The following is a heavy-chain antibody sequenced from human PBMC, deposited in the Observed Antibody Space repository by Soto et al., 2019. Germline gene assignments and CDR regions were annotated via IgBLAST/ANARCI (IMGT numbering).Heavy chain of an antibody. J-gene: IGHJ6*02. CDR3: AKDRVVVAATGPSYYYYYGMDV. D-gene: IGHD2-15*01. Sequence: ESVGGVVQPGRSLRLSCAASGFTFSSYGMHWVRQAPGKGLEWVAVISYDGSNKYYADSVKGRFTISRDNSKNTLYLQMNSLRAEDTAVYYCAKDRVVVAATGPSYYYYYGMDVWGQGTTVTVSS. V-gene: IGHV3-30*18. CDR1: GFTFSSYG. CDR2: ISYDGSNK.